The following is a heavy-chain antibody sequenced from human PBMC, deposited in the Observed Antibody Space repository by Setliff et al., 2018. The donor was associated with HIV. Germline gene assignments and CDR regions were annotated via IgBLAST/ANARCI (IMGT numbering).Heavy chain of an antibody. D-gene: IGHD3-10*01. CDR2: IYASGST. Sequence: PSETLSLTCTVSGGSFSSYHWSWIRHRAGKGLEWIGHIYASGSTKYNPSLESRVTMSVDTSRTQFSLKLRCVTAADTAVYYCARVGASGVPSTMDYYYYMDVWGKGTTVTVSS. CDR1: GGSFSSYH. V-gene: IGHV4-4*07. J-gene: IGHJ6*03. CDR3: ARVGASGVPSTMDYYYYMDV.